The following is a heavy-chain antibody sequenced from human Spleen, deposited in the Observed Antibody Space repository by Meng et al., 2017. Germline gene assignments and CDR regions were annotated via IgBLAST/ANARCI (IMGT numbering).Heavy chain of an antibody. CDR2: IDLRDEGT. J-gene: IGHJ4*02. CDR1: GYTLTSYG. CDR3: AREPVASLYFDY. D-gene: IGHD5-12*01. Sequence: QVQMVQSGAEVKKPGASVKVHCQASGYTLTSYGISWVRQAPGQGLEWLGMIDLRDEGTNVPPKFRGRVTVTRDTSTTTVYIELRYLRSEDTAVYYCAREPVASLYFDYWGPGTLVTVSS. V-gene: IGHV1-18*01.